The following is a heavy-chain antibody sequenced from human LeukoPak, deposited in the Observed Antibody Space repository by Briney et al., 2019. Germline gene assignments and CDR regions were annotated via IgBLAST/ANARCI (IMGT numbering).Heavy chain of an antibody. CDR3: AKHKQWLVWCYFDY. V-gene: IGHV3-23*01. CDR1: GFTFSSYA. D-gene: IGHD6-19*01. CDR2: ISGSGGST. J-gene: IGHJ4*02. Sequence: GGSLRLSCAASGFTFSSYAMSLLRQAPGRGLEWVSAISGSGGSTYYADSVKGRFTISRDNSKNTLYLQMNSLRAEDTAVYYCAKHKQWLVWCYFDYWGQGTLVTVSS.